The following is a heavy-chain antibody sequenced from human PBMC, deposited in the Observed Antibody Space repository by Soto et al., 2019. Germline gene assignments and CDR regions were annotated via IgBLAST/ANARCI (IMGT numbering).Heavy chain of an antibody. Sequence: PSETLSLTCTVSGGSISRYYWSWSRQPPGKGLEWIGYIHDSGSTNYNPSLKNRVTISVDTPTNQFSLRLSSVTAADTAVYYCARGLGYCSSTRCPTWFDPWGRGTLVTVSS. V-gene: IGHV4-59*13. D-gene: IGHD2-2*01. CDR1: GGSISRYY. CDR2: IHDSGST. J-gene: IGHJ5*02. CDR3: ARGLGYCSSTRCPTWFDP.